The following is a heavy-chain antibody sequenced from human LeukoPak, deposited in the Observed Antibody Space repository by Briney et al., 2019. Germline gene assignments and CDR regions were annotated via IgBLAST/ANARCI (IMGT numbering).Heavy chain of an antibody. CDR3: ARRRSVGLTGVYFDY. CDR2: IQYSGST. V-gene: IGHV4-39*01. J-gene: IGHJ4*02. D-gene: IGHD1-26*01. Sequence: PSETLSLTCSVSGDSVSIRNYYWGWIRQPPGKGLEWVGSIQYSGSTYYNPSLKSRVTISVDTSKNQFSLKLTSVTAADTAVYYCARRRSVGLTGVYFDYWGQGILVTVSS. CDR1: GDSVSIRNYY.